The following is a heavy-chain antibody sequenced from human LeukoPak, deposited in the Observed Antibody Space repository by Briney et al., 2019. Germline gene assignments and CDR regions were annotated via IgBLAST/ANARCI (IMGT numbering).Heavy chain of an antibody. CDR1: GFTFSSYE. CDR3: XXXGXTXXXGV. CDR2: ISSSGSTI. Sequence: GGSLXXSCAASGFTFSSYEMNWVRQAPGKGLEWVSYISSSGSTIYYADSVKGRFTISRDNAKNSLYLQMNSLRAEDTAVYYXXXXGXTXXXGVWGKXTXVTISS. D-gene: IGHD1-20*01. J-gene: IGHJ6*04. V-gene: IGHV3-48*03.